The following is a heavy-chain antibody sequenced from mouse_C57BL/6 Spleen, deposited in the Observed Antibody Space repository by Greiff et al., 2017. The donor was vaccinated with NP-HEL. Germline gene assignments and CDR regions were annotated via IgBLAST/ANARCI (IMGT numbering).Heavy chain of an antibody. J-gene: IGHJ2*01. D-gene: IGHD1-1*01. CDR2: INPSTGGT. V-gene: IGHV1-42*01. Sequence: VQLQQSGPELVKPGASVKISCKASGYSFTGYYMNWVKQSPEKSLEWIGEINPSTGGTTYNQKFKAKATLTVDKSSRTAYMQLKSLTSEDSAVYYCARTGGSSYDFDYWGQGTTLTVSS. CDR1: GYSFTGYY. CDR3: ARTGGSSYDFDY.